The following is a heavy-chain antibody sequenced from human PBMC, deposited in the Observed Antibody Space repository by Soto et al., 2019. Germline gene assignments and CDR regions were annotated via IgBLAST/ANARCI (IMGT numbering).Heavy chain of an antibody. CDR2: ISAYNGNT. CDR1: GYTFTSYG. Sequence: QVQLVQSGAEVKKPGASVKVSWKASGYTFTSYGISWVRQAPGQGLEWMGWISAYNGNTNYAQKLQGRVTMTTDTSTSTAYMELRSLRSDDTAVYYCARVPDGYSYGLNWFDPWGQGTLVTVSS. J-gene: IGHJ5*02. D-gene: IGHD5-18*01. V-gene: IGHV1-18*01. CDR3: ARVPDGYSYGLNWFDP.